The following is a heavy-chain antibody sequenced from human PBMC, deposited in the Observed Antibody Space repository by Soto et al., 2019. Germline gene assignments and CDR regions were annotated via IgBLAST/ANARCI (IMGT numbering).Heavy chain of an antibody. J-gene: IGHJ5*02. D-gene: IGHD3-10*01. Sequence: QVQLQESGPGLVKPSGTLSLTCAVSGGSLSSTHWWSWVRQPPRKGLEWIGDIYHTGSTNYNPSLKGRVTISVDKSINQCSLNLSSVTAADTAVYYCARDPYYYGSGDKGGFDPWGQGTLVIVSS. CDR2: IYHTGST. CDR1: GGSLSSTHW. CDR3: ARDPYYYGSGDKGGFDP. V-gene: IGHV4-4*02.